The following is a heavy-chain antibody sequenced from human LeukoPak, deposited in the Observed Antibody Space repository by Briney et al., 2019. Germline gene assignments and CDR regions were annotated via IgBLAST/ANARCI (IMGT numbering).Heavy chain of an antibody. CDR1: GYILTGYY. CDR3: ATRYNWNDIGFDY. D-gene: IGHD1-1*01. Sequence: GASVKVSCKASGYILTGYYMHWVRQAPGQGLEWMGWINPNSGGTNYAQKFQGRVTMTRDTSISTAYMELSRLRSDDTAVYYCATRYNWNDIGFDYWGQGTLVTISS. V-gene: IGHV1-2*02. CDR2: INPNSGGT. J-gene: IGHJ4*02.